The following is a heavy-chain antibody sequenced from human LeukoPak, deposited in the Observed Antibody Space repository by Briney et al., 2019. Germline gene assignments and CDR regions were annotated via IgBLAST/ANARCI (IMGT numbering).Heavy chain of an antibody. Sequence: SETLSLTCTVSGGSINSYYWSWIRQPPGKGLKWIGYISYSGTTNYSPSLNSRVTISLDTSKNQFSLKLTSVTAADTAVYYCARTTTTFDDWGQGTLVNVSS. V-gene: IGHV4-59*01. CDR1: GGSINSYY. D-gene: IGHD4-17*01. J-gene: IGHJ4*02. CDR3: ARTTTTFDD. CDR2: ISYSGTT.